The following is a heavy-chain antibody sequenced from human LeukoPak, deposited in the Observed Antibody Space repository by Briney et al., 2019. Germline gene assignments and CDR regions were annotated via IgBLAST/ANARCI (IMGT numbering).Heavy chain of an antibody. V-gene: IGHV3-30*04. J-gene: IGHJ6*04. CDR3: AELGITMIGGV. CDR2: ISYDGSNK. D-gene: IGHD3-10*02. CDR1: GFTFSSYA. Sequence: GGSLRLSCAASGFTFSSYAMHWVRQAPGKGLEWVAVISYDGSNKYYADSVKGRFTISRDNSKNTLYLQMNSLRAEDTAVYYCAELGITMIGGVWGRGTTVTISS.